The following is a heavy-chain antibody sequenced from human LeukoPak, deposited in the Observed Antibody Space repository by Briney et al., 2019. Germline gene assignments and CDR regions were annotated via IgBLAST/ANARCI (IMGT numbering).Heavy chain of an antibody. V-gene: IGHV3-21*01. CDR3: ARKTGYHVLPDY. J-gene: IGHJ4*02. CDR2: ISSSSSYI. D-gene: IGHD2-2*01. CDR1: GFTFSSYS. Sequence: EGSLRLSCAASGFTFSSYSMNWVRQAPGKGLEWVSSISSSSSYIYYADSVKGRFTISRDNAKKTLYLQMNSLRVEDTAVYYCARKTGYHVLPDYWGQGTLVTVFS.